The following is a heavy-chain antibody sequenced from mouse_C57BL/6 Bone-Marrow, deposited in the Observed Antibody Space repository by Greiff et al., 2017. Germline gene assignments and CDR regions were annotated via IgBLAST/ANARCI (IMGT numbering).Heavy chain of an antibody. Sequence: EVKLVESGPGLVKPSQSLSLTCSVTGYSITSGYYWNWIRQFPGNKLEWMGYISYDGSNNYNPSLKNRISLTRDTSKNQFFLKLNSVTTEDAATYYCASRDDGYYGDAMDYWGQGTSVTVSS. CDR3: ASRDDGYYGDAMDY. CDR1: GYSITSGYY. D-gene: IGHD2-3*01. CDR2: ISYDGSN. J-gene: IGHJ4*01. V-gene: IGHV3-6*01.